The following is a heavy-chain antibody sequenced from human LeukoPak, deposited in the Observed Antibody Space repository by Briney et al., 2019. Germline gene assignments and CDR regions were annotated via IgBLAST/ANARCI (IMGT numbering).Heavy chain of an antibody. J-gene: IGHJ4*02. CDR2: ISGTGGST. CDR3: AGQKRGTYRPYYFDY. V-gene: IGHV3-23*01. D-gene: IGHD3-16*02. Sequence: PGGSLRLSCAASGFTFSSYAINWVRQAPGKGPEWVSIISGTGGSTYYADSVKGRFTISRDNSKHTLYLHMNSLRDEDTAVYYCAGQKRGTYRPYYFDYWGQGTLVSVSS. CDR1: GFTFSSYA.